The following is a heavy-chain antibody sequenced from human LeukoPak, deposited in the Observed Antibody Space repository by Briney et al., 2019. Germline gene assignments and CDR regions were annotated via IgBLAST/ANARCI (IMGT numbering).Heavy chain of an antibody. CDR1: GYTFTTYG. V-gene: IGHV1-18*01. CDR3: ARGYCSGGSCWGFDY. CDR2: ISAYNDNT. Sequence: ASVKVSFKASGYTFTTYGISWVRQAPGQGLEWMGWISAYNDNTNYAQKLQGRVTMTTDTSTSTAYMELRSLRSDDTAVYYCARGYCSGGSCWGFDYWGQGTLVTVSS. D-gene: IGHD2-15*01. J-gene: IGHJ4*02.